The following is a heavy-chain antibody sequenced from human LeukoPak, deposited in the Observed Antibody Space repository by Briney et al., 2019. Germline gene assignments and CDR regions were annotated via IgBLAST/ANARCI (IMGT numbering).Heavy chain of an antibody. CDR3: ARVPRIYDFWSGYYLDY. V-gene: IGHV4-34*01. CDR1: GGSFSGYY. CDR2: ISHSGST. J-gene: IGHJ4*02. D-gene: IGHD3-3*01. Sequence: SETLSLTCAVYGGSFSGYYWSWIRQPPGKGLEWIGEISHSGSTNYNPSLKSRVTISVDTSKNQFSLKLSSVTAADTAVYYCARVPRIYDFWSGYYLDYWGQGTLVTVSS.